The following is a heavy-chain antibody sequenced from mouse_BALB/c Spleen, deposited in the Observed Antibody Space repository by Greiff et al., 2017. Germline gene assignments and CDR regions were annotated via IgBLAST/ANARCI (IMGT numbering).Heavy chain of an antibody. D-gene: IGHD1-2*01. CDR3: SRHGDYGYAWFAY. V-gene: IGHV5-12-2*01. J-gene: IGHJ3*01. CDR1: GFTFSSYT. CDR2: ISNGGGST. Sequence: DVQLVESGGGLVQPGGSLKLSCAASGFTFSSYTMSWVRQTPEKRLEWVAYISNGGGSTYYPDTVKGRFTISSDNAKNTLYLQMSSLKSEDTAMYYCSRHGDYGYAWFAYWGQGTLVTVSA.